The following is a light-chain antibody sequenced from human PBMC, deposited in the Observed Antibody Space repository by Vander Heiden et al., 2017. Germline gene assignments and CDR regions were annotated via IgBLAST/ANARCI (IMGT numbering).Light chain of an antibody. CDR1: SSDIGVHSL. V-gene: IGLV2-23*02. Sequence: QSALIQPASVSGSPGQSITISCTGTSSDIGVHSLVSWYQHHPGKAPKLMIYEISDRPSGVSIRFSGSKSGNTASLTISGLQADDEADYYCCSYAGDTTLLFGGGTKLTVL. J-gene: IGLJ2*01. CDR2: EIS. CDR3: CSYAGDTTLL.